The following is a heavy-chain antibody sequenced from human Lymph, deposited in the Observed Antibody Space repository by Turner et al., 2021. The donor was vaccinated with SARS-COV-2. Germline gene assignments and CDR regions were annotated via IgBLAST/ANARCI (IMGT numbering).Heavy chain of an antibody. CDR3: AKEGDTAMVNFDY. D-gene: IGHD5-18*01. CDR1: GFTFSSYA. J-gene: IGHJ4*02. V-gene: IGHV3-23*01. CDR2: ISGSGGST. Sequence: EVQLLESGGGLVQPGGSLRLSCSASGFTFSSYAMSWVRQDPGKGLEWVSAISGSGGSTYYADSVKGRFTISRDNSKNTLYLKMNSLRAEDTAVYYCAKEGDTAMVNFDYWGQGTLVTVSS.